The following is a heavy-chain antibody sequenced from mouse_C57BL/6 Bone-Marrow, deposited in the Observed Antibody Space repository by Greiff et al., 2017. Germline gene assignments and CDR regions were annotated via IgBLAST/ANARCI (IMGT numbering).Heavy chain of an antibody. J-gene: IGHJ3*02. CDR1: GFTFSSYG. CDR3: ARHVGTT. Sequence: EVMLVESGGDLVKPGGSLKLSCAASGFTFSSYGMSWVRQTPDKRLEWVATISSGGSYTYYPDSVKGRFTISRDNAKNTLYLQMSSLKSEDTAMYYCARHVGTTWGQGTLVTVAA. V-gene: IGHV5-6*02. CDR2: ISSGGSYT. D-gene: IGHD2-14*01.